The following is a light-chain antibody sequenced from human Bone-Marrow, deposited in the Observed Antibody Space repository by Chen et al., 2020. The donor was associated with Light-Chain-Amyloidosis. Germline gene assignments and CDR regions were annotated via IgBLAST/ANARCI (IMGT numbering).Light chain of an antibody. CDR1: DLPTKY. V-gene: IGLV3-25*03. CDR3: QSADSSGTYEVI. Sequence: SYDLTQPPSVSVSPGKTARITCTGDDLPTKYAYWYQQKPGQAPVLVIHRDTERPSGISERFYGSSSGTTATLTISGVQAEDEADYHCQSADSSGTYEVIFGGGTKLTVL. J-gene: IGLJ2*01. CDR2: RDT.